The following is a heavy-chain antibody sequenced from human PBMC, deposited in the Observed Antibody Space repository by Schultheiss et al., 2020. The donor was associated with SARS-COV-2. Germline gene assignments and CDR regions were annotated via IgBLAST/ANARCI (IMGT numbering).Heavy chain of an antibody. V-gene: IGHV3-7*01. Sequence: GGSLRLSCAASGFTFSSYWMSWVRQAPGKGLEWVANIKQDGSEKYYVDSVKGRFTISRDNAKNSLYLQMNSLRAEDTAVYYCARDNARIPSPITMIVVASGMDVWGQGTTVTVSS. CDR3: ARDNARIPSPITMIVVASGMDV. CDR2: IKQDGSEK. D-gene: IGHD3-22*01. J-gene: IGHJ6*02. CDR1: GFTFSSYW.